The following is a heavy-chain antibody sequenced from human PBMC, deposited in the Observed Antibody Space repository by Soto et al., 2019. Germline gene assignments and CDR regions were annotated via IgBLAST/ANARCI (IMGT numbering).Heavy chain of an antibody. Sequence: GGSLRLSCAASGFTFSNAWMSWVRQAPGKGLEWVGRIKSKTDGGTTDYAAPVKGRFTISRDDSKNTLYLQMNSLKTEDTAVYYWTTGYSSSWYAFDIWGQGTMVTVSS. J-gene: IGHJ3*02. CDR2: IKSKTDGGTT. D-gene: IGHD6-13*01. CDR1: GFTFSNAW. V-gene: IGHV3-15*01. CDR3: TTGYSSSWYAFDI.